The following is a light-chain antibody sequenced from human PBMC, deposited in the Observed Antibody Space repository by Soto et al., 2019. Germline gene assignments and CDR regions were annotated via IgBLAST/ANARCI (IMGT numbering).Light chain of an antibody. CDR2: GAS. J-gene: IGKJ5*01. CDR1: QSVSSSY. Sequence: EIVLTQSPGTLSLSPGERATLSCRASQSVSSSYLAWYQQKPGQAPRLLIYGASSWATGIPDRFSGSGSGTDFTLTISSLEPEDVAVYYCQQYGSSPPITFGQGTRLEIK. CDR3: QQYGSSPPIT. V-gene: IGKV3-20*01.